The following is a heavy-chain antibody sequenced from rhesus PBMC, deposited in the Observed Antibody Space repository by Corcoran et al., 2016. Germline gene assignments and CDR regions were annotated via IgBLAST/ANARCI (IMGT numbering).Heavy chain of an antibody. Sequence: QVQLQESGPGLVKPSETLSLTCAVSGCSISDDYYWSWIRQPPGKGLEWIGYIYGRVRGPNYNPPPKTLVTLTVEPSKNASALKLTSVTAADTAGYFCARVPPDNYDGGYYNSLDVWGRGVLVTVSS. V-gene: IGHV4-106*01. D-gene: IGHD3-28*01. CDR1: GCSISDDYY. CDR3: ARVPPDNYDGGYYNSLDV. CDR2: IYGRVRGP. J-gene: IGHJ5-2*02.